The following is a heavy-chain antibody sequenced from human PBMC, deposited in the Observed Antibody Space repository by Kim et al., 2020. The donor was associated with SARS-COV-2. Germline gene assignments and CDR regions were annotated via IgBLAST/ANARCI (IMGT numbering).Heavy chain of an antibody. D-gene: IGHD2-21*02. Sequence: GRVTITADESTSTAYMELSSLRSEDTAVYYCARVPDCGGDCYYRYYFDYWGQGTLVTVSS. CDR3: ARVPDCGGDCYYRYYFDY. J-gene: IGHJ4*02. V-gene: IGHV1-69*01.